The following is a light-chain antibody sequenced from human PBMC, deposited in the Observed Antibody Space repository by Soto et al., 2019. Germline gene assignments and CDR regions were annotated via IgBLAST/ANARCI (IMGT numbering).Light chain of an antibody. J-gene: IGKJ2*01. CDR2: KAS. Sequence: DVEMTQSPSTLPTSIGDRVTINCRASQNVSNWLAWYQQKPGKAPKLLIYKASRLESGVPSRFSASGFGTDVPLAINSLQSDDLATYFCQQYRKESTFGRGTKLEIK. CDR3: QQYRKEST. V-gene: IGKV1-5*03. CDR1: QNVSNW.